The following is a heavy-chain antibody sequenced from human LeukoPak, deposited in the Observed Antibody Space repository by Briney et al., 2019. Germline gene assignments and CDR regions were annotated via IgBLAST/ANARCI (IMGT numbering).Heavy chain of an antibody. Sequence: PGGSLRLSCAASGFTFSTYEMNWVRQAPGKGLEWVSHISGSGTIIYYADSVKGRFTISRDNAKNSLYLQMNSLRAEDTAVYYCARVGSLLWLGEYIRTGFDYWGQGTLVTVSS. CDR1: GFTFSTYE. CDR2: ISGSGTII. D-gene: IGHD3-10*01. V-gene: IGHV3-48*03. J-gene: IGHJ4*02. CDR3: ARVGSLLWLGEYIRTGFDY.